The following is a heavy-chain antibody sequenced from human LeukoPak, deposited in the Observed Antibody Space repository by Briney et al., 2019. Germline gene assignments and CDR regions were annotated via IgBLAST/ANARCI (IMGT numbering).Heavy chain of an antibody. J-gene: IGHJ5*02. CDR3: AYRPPGGYSGYDHGVESNWFDP. CDR2: IIPIFGTA. CDR1: GGTFSSYA. V-gene: IGHV1-69*06. D-gene: IGHD5-12*01. Sequence: HRASVKVSCKASGGTFSSYAISWVRQAPGQGLEWMGGIIPIFGTANYAQKFQGRVTITADKSTSTAYMELSSLRSEDTAVYYCAYRPPGGYSGYDHGVESNWFDPWGQGTLVTVSS.